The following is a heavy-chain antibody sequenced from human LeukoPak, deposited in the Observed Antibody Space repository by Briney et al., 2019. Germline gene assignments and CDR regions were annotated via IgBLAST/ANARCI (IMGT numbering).Heavy chain of an antibody. CDR3: ARDSIAARPDY. V-gene: IGHV3-21*01. D-gene: IGHD6-6*01. CDR1: GFTFTTYS. Sequence: GGSLRLSCTASGFTFTTYSMNWVRQAPGKGLEWVSSISSSSSYVYYADSVKGRFTISRDNAKNSLYLQMNSLRAEDTAVYYCARDSIAARPDYWGQGTLVTVSS. J-gene: IGHJ4*02. CDR2: ISSSSSYV.